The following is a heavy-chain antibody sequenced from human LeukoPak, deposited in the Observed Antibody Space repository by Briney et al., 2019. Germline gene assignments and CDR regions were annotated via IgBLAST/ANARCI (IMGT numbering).Heavy chain of an antibody. V-gene: IGHV1-69*13. Sequence: GASVKVSCKASGGTFSTYAISWVRQAPGQGLEWMGGIIPIFGTSNYAQKFQGRVTITADESTSTAYMELSSLRSEDTAVYYCASAPIAVAYNFDYWGQGTLVTVSS. CDR3: ASAPIAVAYNFDY. CDR1: GGTFSTYA. CDR2: IIPIFGTS. J-gene: IGHJ4*02. D-gene: IGHD6-19*01.